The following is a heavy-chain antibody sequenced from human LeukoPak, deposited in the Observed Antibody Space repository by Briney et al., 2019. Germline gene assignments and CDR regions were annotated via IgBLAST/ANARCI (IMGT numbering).Heavy chain of an antibody. CDR2: IYYSGST. V-gene: IGHV4-59*12. Sequence: PSETLSLTCTVSGGSISSYYWSWIRQPPGKGLEWIGYIYYSGSTNYNPSLKSRVTISVDTSKNQFSLKLSSVTAADTAVYYCARVPIFGVVFDYWGQGTLVTVSS. D-gene: IGHD3-3*01. CDR1: GGSISSYY. CDR3: ARVPIFGVVFDY. J-gene: IGHJ4*02.